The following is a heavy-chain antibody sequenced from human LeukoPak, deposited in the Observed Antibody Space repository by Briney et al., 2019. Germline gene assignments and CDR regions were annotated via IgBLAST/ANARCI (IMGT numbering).Heavy chain of an antibody. D-gene: IGHD6-19*01. V-gene: IGHV3-48*03. CDR3: TTGRRGAVFDY. CDR1: GFTFSSYE. Sequence: PGGSLRLSCAASGFTFSSYEMNWVRQAPGKGLEWVSYISSSGSTIYYADSVKGRFTISRDNAKNSLYLQMNSLRAEDTAVYYCTTGRRGAVFDYWGQGTLVTVSS. J-gene: IGHJ4*02. CDR2: ISSSGSTI.